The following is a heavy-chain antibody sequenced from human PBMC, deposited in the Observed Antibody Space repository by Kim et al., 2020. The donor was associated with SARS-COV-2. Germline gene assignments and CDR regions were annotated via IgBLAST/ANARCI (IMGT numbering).Heavy chain of an antibody. D-gene: IGHD2-8*01. CDR2: IYYSGST. CDR3: ARLYPQKFDY. CDR1: GGSISSSSYY. V-gene: IGHV4-39*01. J-gene: IGHJ4*02. Sequence: SETLSLTCTVSGGSISSSSYYWGWIRQPPGKGLEWIGSIYYSGSTYYNPSLKSRVTISVDTSKNQFSLKLSSVTAADTAVYYCARLYPQKFDYWGQGTLVTVSS.